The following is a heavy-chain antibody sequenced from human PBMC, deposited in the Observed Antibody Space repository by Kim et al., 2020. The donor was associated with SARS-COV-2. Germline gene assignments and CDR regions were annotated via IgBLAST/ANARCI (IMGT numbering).Heavy chain of an antibody. CDR1: GYTFTSYD. D-gene: IGHD3-3*01. CDR2: MNPNSGNT. J-gene: IGHJ6*02. V-gene: IGHV1-8*01. CDR3: ARGSAYDFWSGYYRNYYYYGMDV. Sequence: ASVKVSCKASGYTFTSYDINWVRQATGQGLEWMGWMNPNSGNTGYAQKFQGRVTMTRNTSISTAYMELSSLRSEDTAVYYCARGSAYDFWSGYYRNYYYYGMDVWGQGTTVTVSS.